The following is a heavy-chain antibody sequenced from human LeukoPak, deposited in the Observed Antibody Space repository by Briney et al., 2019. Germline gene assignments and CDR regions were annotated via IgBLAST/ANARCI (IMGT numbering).Heavy chain of an antibody. J-gene: IGHJ4*02. CDR1: GFTFSNYE. Sequence: SGGSLRLSCAASGFTFSNYEMNWVRRAPGKGLEWVSYISSSGSTIYYADSVKGRFTISRNNAKNSLYLQMNSLRAEDTAVYYCAQIYTYGSSQFDYWGQGTLVTVSS. CDR3: AQIYTYGSSQFDY. V-gene: IGHV3-48*03. CDR2: ISSSGSTI. D-gene: IGHD5-18*01.